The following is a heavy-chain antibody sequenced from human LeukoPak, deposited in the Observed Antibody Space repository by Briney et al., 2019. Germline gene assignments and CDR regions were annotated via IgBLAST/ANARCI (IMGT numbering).Heavy chain of an antibody. CDR2: ISGSGGST. CDR3: ARRDGVF. V-gene: IGHV3-23*01. Sequence: GGSLRLSCAASGITFSNFAMSWVRQAPGKGLEWVSTISGSGGSTDYADSVKGRFTISRDNSKNTLYLQMNSLRAEDTAVYYCARRDGVFWGQGTLVTVSS. D-gene: IGHD2-8*01. J-gene: IGHJ4*02. CDR1: GITFSNFA.